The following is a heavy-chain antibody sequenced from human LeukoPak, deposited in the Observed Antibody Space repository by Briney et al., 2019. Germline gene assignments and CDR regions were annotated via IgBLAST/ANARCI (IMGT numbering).Heavy chain of an antibody. D-gene: IGHD2-15*01. Sequence: GGSLRLSCEVSAFTFNTYGMHWVRQAPGKGLEWVSAISSGGTKTYYIASVEGRFTISRDNSKNTLYLKMNSLRAEDTAVYYCAGGSAAVYFDYWGQGTLVTVSS. J-gene: IGHJ4*02. CDR1: AFTFNTYG. CDR2: ISSGGTKT. CDR3: AGGSAAVYFDY. V-gene: IGHV3-NL1*01.